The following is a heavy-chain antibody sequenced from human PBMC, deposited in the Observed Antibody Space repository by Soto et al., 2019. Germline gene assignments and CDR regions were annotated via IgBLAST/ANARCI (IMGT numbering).Heavy chain of an antibody. Sequence: QVQLVESGGGVVQPGRSLRLSCAASGFTFSSYGMHWVRQAPGKGLEWVAVISYDGSNKYYADSVKGRFTISRDNSKNTLYLQMNSLRAEDTAVYYCAKGSRSRYCRGGSCYLFDYWGQGTLVTVSS. CDR1: GFTFSSYG. CDR3: AKGSRSRYCRGGSCYLFDY. CDR2: ISYDGSNK. D-gene: IGHD2-15*01. V-gene: IGHV3-30*18. J-gene: IGHJ4*02.